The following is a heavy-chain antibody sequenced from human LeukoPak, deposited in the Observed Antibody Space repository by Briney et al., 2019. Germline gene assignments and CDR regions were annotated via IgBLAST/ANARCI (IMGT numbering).Heavy chain of an antibody. J-gene: IGHJ3*02. CDR2: ISSSSYI. D-gene: IGHD2-15*01. Sequence: GGSLRLSCAASGFTFSSYSMNWVRQAPGKGLEWVSSISSSSYIYYADSVKGRFTISRDNAKNSLYLQMNSLRAEDTAVYYCAREHCGGGSCYPDAFDIWGQGTMVTVSS. CDR1: GFTFSSYS. CDR3: AREHCGGGSCYPDAFDI. V-gene: IGHV3-21*01.